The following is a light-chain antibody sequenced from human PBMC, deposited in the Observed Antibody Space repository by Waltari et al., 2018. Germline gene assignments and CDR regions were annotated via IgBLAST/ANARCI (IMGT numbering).Light chain of an antibody. CDR3: SSYAGSNNLL. Sequence: QSALTQPPSSSGSPGQSVTISCTGTSSDVGGYNYVSWYQQHPGKAPKLMIYEVSKRRSGVPDRFSGSKSCNTASLTVSGLQAEDEADYYCSSYAGSNNLLFGGGTKLTVL. J-gene: IGLJ2*01. CDR1: SSDVGGYNY. CDR2: EVS. V-gene: IGLV2-8*01.